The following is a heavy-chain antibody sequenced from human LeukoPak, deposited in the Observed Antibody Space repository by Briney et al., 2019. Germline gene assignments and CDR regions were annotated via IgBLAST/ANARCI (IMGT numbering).Heavy chain of an antibody. CDR2: ISAYNGNT. Sequence: ASVKVSCKASGYTFTSYGISWVRQAPGQGLEWMGWISAYNGNTNYAQKLQGRVTMTTDTSTSTAYMELRSLRSDDTAVYYCAKGFDGYSYGSGGYWGQGTLVTVSS. CDR3: AKGFDGYSYGSGGY. D-gene: IGHD5-18*01. V-gene: IGHV1-18*01. J-gene: IGHJ4*02. CDR1: GYTFTSYG.